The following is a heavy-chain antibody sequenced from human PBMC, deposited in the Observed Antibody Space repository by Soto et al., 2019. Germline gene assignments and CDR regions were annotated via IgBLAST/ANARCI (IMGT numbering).Heavy chain of an antibody. CDR3: ATLPFPWGWFDP. CDR2: ISGSGRTI. J-gene: IGHJ5*02. D-gene: IGHD3-16*01. CDR1: GIVFSDY. V-gene: IGHV3-11*01. Sequence: QVQLVESGGGLVKPGGSLRLSCAASGIVFSDYMSWVRQAPGKGLEWLSYISGSGRTIYSADSVKGRFTISRDNATNSLYLQMTNVRTEDTAVYYCATLPFPWGWFDPWGQGTLVTVSS.